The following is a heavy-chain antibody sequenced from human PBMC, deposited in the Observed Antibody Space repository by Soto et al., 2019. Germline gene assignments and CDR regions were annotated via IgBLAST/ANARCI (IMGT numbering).Heavy chain of an antibody. Sequence: GGSLRLSCAASGFTFSSYAMSWVRQAPGKGLEWVSAISGSGGSTYYADSVKGRFTISRDNSKNTLYLQMNSLRAEDTAVYYCAKEGEEGAAGTNAFDIWGQGTMVTVSS. J-gene: IGHJ3*02. CDR2: ISGSGGST. V-gene: IGHV3-23*01. D-gene: IGHD6-13*01. CDR1: GFTFSSYA. CDR3: AKEGEEGAAGTNAFDI.